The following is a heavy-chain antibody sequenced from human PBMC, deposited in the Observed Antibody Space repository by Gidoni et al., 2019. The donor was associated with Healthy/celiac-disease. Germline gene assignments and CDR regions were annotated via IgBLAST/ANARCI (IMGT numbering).Heavy chain of an antibody. CDR2: IYYSGST. CDR3: ARHEQDDYVWGSYRYTDAFDI. D-gene: IGHD3-16*02. V-gene: IGHV4-39*01. Sequence: QLQLQESGPGLVKPSETLSLTCTVSGGSISSRSYSWGWIRQPPGKGLEWIGSIYYSGSTYYNPSLKSRVTISVDTSKNQFSLKLSSVTAADTAVYYCARHEQDDYVWGSYRYTDAFDIWGQGTMVTVSS. J-gene: IGHJ3*02. CDR1: GGSISSRSYS.